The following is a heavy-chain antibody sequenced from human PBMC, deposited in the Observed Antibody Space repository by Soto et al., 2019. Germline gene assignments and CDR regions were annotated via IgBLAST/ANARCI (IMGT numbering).Heavy chain of an antibody. CDR2: INPNSGGT. CDR3: ARVVPAAISGDHEVRYYYYGMDV. Sequence: GASVKVSCKASGYTFTGYYMHCVRQAPGQGLEWMGWINPNSGGTNYAQKFQGRVTMTRDTSISTAYMELSRLRSDDTAVYYCARVVPAAISGDHEVRYYYYGMDVWGQGTTVTVSS. J-gene: IGHJ6*02. CDR1: GYTFTGYY. D-gene: IGHD2-2*02. V-gene: IGHV1-2*02.